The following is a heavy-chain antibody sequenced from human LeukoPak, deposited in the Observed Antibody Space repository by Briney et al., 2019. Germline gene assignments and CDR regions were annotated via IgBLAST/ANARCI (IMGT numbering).Heavy chain of an antibody. J-gene: IGHJ4*02. V-gene: IGHV1-69*05. CDR2: IIPIFGTA. D-gene: IGHD3-3*01. Sequence: GSSVKVSCKASGGTFSSYAISWVRQAPGQGLEWMGGIIPIFGTANYAQKFQGRVTITTDESTSTAYMELSSLRSEDTAVYYCAISYDFWSGYYGPFWYWGQGTLVTVSS. CDR3: AISYDFWSGYYGPFWY. CDR1: GGTFSSYA.